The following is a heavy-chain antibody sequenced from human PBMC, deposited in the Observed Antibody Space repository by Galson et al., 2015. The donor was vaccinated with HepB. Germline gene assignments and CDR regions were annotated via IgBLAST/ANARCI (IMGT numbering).Heavy chain of an antibody. J-gene: IGHJ4*02. CDR1: GFTFSSYN. Sequence: SLRLSCAASGFTFSSYNMNWVRQAPGKGLEWVSFISSSSSYIYYADSVKGRLTISRDNAKNSLYLQMNSLRVDDTAVYYCTRDPGYHQPFDYWGQGTLVTVSS. V-gene: IGHV3-21*06. CDR3: TRDPGYHQPFDY. D-gene: IGHD6-25*01. CDR2: ISSSSSYI.